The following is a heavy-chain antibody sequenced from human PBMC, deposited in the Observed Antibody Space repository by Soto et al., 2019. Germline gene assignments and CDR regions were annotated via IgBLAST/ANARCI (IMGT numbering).Heavy chain of an antibody. Sequence: QLQLVQSGAEAKKPGASVKVSCKASGYTFPTSTISWVRQAPGQGLEWMGWIKAYSGNTNYAQKLQGRVTTTSDTSTNTASTELRSLTTDDTAIYYCAIADYGDDDYWGQGTQVNVSS. CDR2: IKAYSGNT. D-gene: IGHD4-17*01. CDR3: AIADYGDDDY. CDR1: GYTFPTST. V-gene: IGHV1-18*01. J-gene: IGHJ4*02.